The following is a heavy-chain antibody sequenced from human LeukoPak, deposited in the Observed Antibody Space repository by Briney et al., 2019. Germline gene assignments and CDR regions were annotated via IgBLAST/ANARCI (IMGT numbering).Heavy chain of an antibody. CDR1: GDSISSDNYY. J-gene: IGHJ4*02. CDR3: ARAPYSSSSARHIDY. V-gene: IGHV4-30-4*01. D-gene: IGHD6-6*01. Sequence: PSETLSLTCTVSGDSISSDNYYWNWIRQPPGKGLEWIGYIYYSGSTYYNPSLKSRITISVDTSKNQFSLKLSSVTAADTAAYYCARAPYSSSSARHIDYWGQGTLITVSS. CDR2: IYYSGST.